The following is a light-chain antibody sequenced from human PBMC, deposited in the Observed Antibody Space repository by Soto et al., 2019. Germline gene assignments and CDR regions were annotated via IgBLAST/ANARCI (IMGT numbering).Light chain of an antibody. V-gene: IGKV3-20*01. CDR2: GEY. CDR3: KKHGTSQIN. Sequence: EIVLTQSKGTLSLSPGERATLSCRASQSVRSSHLAWYKQKHGQAPRIIIYGEYSRATGIKDRFSGSGSGKDFTITIRRMENEDFEVYYCKKHGTSQINCGNGKRRAIK. J-gene: IGKJ5*01. CDR1: QSVRSSH.